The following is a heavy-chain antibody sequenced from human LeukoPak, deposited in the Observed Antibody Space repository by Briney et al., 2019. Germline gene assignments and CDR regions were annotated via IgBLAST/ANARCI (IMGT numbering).Heavy chain of an antibody. V-gene: IGHV3-48*01. CDR2: ISSSSSTI. CDR3: VRLTVGAGS. CDR1: GFTFSSYN. Sequence: GGSLRLSCAASGFTFSSYNMNWVRQAPGKGLEWVPYISSSSSTIYYADPVKGRFTISRDNAKKSLYLQMNSLRAEDTAVYYCVRLTVGAGSWGQGTLVTVSS. J-gene: IGHJ5*02. D-gene: IGHD1-26*01.